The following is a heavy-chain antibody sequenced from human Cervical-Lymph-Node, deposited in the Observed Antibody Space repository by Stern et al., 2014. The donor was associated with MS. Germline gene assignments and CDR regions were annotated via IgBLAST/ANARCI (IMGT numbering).Heavy chain of an antibody. CDR3: RAGSDDFDV. D-gene: IGHD6-13*01. Sequence: QVQLGQSGAEVKKPGASVKVSCKASGYTFTEFAISWVRQAPGQGLELMGWIGTRFGNTNHAQRFQGRLTMTTDTSANTVYMELRSLRSDDTAMYYCRAGSDDFDVWGQGTMVTVSS. CDR2: IGTRFGNT. V-gene: IGHV1-18*01. CDR1: GYTFTEFA. J-gene: IGHJ3*01.